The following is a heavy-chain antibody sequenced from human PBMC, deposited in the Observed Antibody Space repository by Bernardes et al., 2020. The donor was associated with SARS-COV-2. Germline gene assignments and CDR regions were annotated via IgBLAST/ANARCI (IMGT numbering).Heavy chain of an antibody. Sequence: GGSLRLSCAASGFSFDNYAMIWVRQAPGKGLEWVAGILGHGTTAYYADSVKGRFTVSRVNSQKTLYLQMNTLRAEDTAVYYCAKGEEASGLINTFIDVWGQGSTVTVSS. CDR1: GFSFDNYA. D-gene: IGHD3-22*01. V-gene: IGHV3-23*01. CDR3: AKGEEASGLINTFIDV. CDR2: ILGHGTTA. J-gene: IGHJ6*02.